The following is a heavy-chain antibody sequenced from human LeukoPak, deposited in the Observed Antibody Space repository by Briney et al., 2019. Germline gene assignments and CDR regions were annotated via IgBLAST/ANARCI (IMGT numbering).Heavy chain of an antibody. V-gene: IGHV1-18*01. CDR1: GYTFTSYG. J-gene: IGHJ4*02. Sequence: ASVKVSCKASGYTFTSYGISWVRQAPGQGLEWMGWISAYNGNTNYAQKLQGRVTMTTDTSTSTAYMELRSLRSDDTAVYYCARDPSYCGGDCSSFDYWGQGTLVTVSS. CDR2: ISAYNGNT. D-gene: IGHD2-21*01. CDR3: ARDPSYCGGDCSSFDY.